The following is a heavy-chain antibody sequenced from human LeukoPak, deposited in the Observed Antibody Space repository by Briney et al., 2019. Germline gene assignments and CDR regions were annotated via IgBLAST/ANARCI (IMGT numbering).Heavy chain of an antibody. CDR2: IKQDGSQK. V-gene: IGHV3-7*01. D-gene: IGHD3-10*02. CDR3: AELGITMIGGV. CDR1: GFTFSNYW. J-gene: IGHJ6*04. Sequence: GGSLRLSCVGYGFTFSNYWMSWVRQAPGKGLEWVANIKQDGSQKYYVDSLKGRFTISRDNAKNSLYLQMNSLRAEDTAVYYCAELGITMIGGVWGKGTTVTISS.